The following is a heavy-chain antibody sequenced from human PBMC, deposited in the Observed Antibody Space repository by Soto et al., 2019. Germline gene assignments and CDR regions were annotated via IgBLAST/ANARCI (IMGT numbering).Heavy chain of an antibody. CDR3: ARPLTAVTPADY. J-gene: IGHJ4*02. CDR1: GFTFSSYA. V-gene: IGHV3-21*01. Sequence: EVQLVESGGGLVKPGGSLRLSCAASGFTFSSYAMNWVRQAPGKGLEWVSSISSGSSYIYSADSVKGRFTISRDNAKNSLYLQMNGLRAEDTAVYYCARPLTAVTPADYWGQGTLVTVSS. D-gene: IGHD4-17*01. CDR2: ISSGSSYI.